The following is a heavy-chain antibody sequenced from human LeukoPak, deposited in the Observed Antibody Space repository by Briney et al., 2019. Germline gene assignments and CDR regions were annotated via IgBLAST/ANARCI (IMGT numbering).Heavy chain of an antibody. V-gene: IGHV4-59*11. CDR2: IYYSGST. CDR3: ARDRFLEADIVVVPAAWFDP. J-gene: IGHJ5*02. Sequence: SETLSLTCTVSGASISSHYWSWIRQPPGKGLEWIGYIYYSGSTNYNPSLKSRVTISVDTSKNQFSLKLSSVTAADTAVYYCARDRFLEADIVVVPAAWFDPWGQGTLVTVSS. D-gene: IGHD2-2*01. CDR1: GASISSHY.